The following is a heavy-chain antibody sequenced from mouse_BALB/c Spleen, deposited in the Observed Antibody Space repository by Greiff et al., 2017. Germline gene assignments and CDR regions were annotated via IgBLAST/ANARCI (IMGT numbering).Heavy chain of an antibody. CDR1: GFTFSSYA. CDR2: ISSGGST. V-gene: IGHV5-6-5*01. CDR3: ARREYYFDY. Sequence: EVQRVESGGGLVKPGGSLKLSCAASGFTFSSYAMSWVRQTPEKRLEWVASISSGGSTYYPDSVKGRFTISRDNARNILYLQMSSLRSEDTAMYYCARREYYFDYWGQGTTLTVSS. J-gene: IGHJ2*01.